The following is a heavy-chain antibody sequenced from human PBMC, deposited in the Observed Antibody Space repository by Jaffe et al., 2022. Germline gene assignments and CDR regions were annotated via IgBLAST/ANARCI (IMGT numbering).Heavy chain of an antibody. J-gene: IGHJ5*02. CDR3: AKEDCSSTSHRHNWFDP. CDR2: ISGSGGST. V-gene: IGHV3-23*01. D-gene: IGHD2-2*01. CDR1: GFTFSSYA. Sequence: EVQLLESGGGLVQPGGSLRLSCAASGFTFSSYAMSWVRQAPGKGLEWVSAISGSGGSTYYADSVKGRFTISRDNSKNTLYLQMNSLRAEDTAVYYCAKEDCSSTSHRHNWFDPWGQGTLVTVSS.